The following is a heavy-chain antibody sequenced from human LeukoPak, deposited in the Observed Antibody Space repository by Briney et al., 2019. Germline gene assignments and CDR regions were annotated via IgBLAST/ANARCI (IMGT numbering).Heavy chain of an antibody. Sequence: GGSLRLSCAASGFTFTNAWMSWVRQAPGKGLEWIGRIKSKTDGGTTDYAAPVKGRFTISRDDSENTLYLQTNSLKTEDTAVYFCTTETNWYFDLWGRGTLVTVSS. CDR2: IKSKTDGGTT. V-gene: IGHV3-15*01. J-gene: IGHJ2*01. D-gene: IGHD1-1*01. CDR3: TTETNWYFDL. CDR1: GFTFTNAW.